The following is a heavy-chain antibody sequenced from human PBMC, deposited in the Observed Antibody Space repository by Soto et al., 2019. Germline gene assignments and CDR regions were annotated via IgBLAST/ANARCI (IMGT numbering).Heavy chain of an antibody. CDR3: ARTRTTGSGWYAY. V-gene: IGHV3-11*01. CDR2: ISSDGHTM. D-gene: IGHD6-19*01. Sequence: QVQLVESGGGLVKPGGSLRLSCAASGFTFFDYYMSWIRQAPGKGLEWISYISSDGHTMSYADSLKGRFTISRDNAKNSLYLQMDGLRADDAAVYYCARTRTTGSGWYAYWGQGTLVTVSS. CDR1: GFTFFDYY. J-gene: IGHJ4*02.